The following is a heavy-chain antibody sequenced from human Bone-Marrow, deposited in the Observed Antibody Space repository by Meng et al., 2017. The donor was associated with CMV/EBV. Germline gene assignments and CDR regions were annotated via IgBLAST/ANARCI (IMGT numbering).Heavy chain of an antibody. CDR3: ATTHCSSTSCTSTDYYYGMDV. Sequence: GESLKISCAASGFTFSSYSMNWVRQAPGKGLEWVSSISSSSSYIYYADSVKGRFTISRDNAKNSLYLQMNSLRAEDTAVYYCATTHCSSTSCTSTDYYYGMDVWGQGTTVTVSS. J-gene: IGHJ6*02. D-gene: IGHD2-2*01. V-gene: IGHV3-21*01. CDR1: GFTFSSYS. CDR2: ISSSSSYI.